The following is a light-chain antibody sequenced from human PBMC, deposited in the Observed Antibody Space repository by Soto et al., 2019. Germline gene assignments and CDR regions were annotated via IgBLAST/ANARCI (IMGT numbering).Light chain of an antibody. CDR2: AAS. V-gene: IGKV1-39*01. Sequence: DIQMTQSPSSLSASVGNKVSISCRASQGITNHLAWYLQKPGKAPKLLIYAASNLQSGVPSRFSGSGSGTDFTLTISSLQPEDFATYFCQQSYSTPPWTFGQGTKVDI. J-gene: IGKJ1*01. CDR3: QQSYSTPPWT. CDR1: QGITNH.